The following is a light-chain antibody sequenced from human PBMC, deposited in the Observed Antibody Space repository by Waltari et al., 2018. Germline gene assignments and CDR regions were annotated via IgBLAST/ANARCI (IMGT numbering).Light chain of an antibody. CDR1: SSHVGGYDY. Sequence: QSALTQPASVSGSPGQSITISCTGTSSHVGGYDYVYWYQQRPGKAPKVMIYDVSNRPSGVSNRFSGSKSGNTASLAISGLQAEDEADYYCSSYTSTTTVIFGGGTKLTVL. V-gene: IGLV2-14*03. CDR2: DVS. J-gene: IGLJ2*01. CDR3: SSYTSTTTVI.